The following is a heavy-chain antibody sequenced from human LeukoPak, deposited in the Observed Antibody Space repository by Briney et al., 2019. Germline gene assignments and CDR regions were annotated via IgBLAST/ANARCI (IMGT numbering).Heavy chain of an antibody. CDR1: GFTFSSHD. Sequence: GGSLTLSCAASGFTFSSHDMHWVRQVPGKGLEWVSAIGPAGDTYYPTSVRGRFTVSRENAKNSLYLQMNSLRAGDTAVYYCARGRSRATITWYIDLWGRGTLVTVSS. D-gene: IGHD1-14*01. CDR2: IGPAGDT. J-gene: IGHJ2*01. CDR3: ARGRSRATITWYIDL. V-gene: IGHV3-13*01.